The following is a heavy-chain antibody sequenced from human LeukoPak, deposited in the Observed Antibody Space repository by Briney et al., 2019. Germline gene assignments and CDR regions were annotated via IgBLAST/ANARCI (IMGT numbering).Heavy chain of an antibody. J-gene: IGHJ4*02. CDR3: ARDRRYYYDSSLGY. CDR2: INSDGSST. D-gene: IGHD3-22*01. Sequence: GGSLRLSCAASGFTFSSYWMHWVRQAPGKGLVWVSLINSDGSSTSYADSVKGRFTISRDNAKNTLYLQMNSLRAEDTAVYYCARDRRYYYDSSLGYWGQGTLVTVSS. CDR1: GFTFSSYW. V-gene: IGHV3-74*01.